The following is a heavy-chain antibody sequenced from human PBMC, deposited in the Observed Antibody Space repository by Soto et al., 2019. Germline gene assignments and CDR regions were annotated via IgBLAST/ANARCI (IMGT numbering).Heavy chain of an antibody. J-gene: IGHJ6*02. CDR3: ARETQIQLWPRSYYGMDV. CDR1: GFTFSSYS. Sequence: PGGSLRLSCAASGFTFSSYSMNWVRQAPGKGLEWVSYISSSSSTIYYADSVKGRFTISRDNAKNSLYLQMNSLRDEDTAVYYCARETQIQLWPRSYYGMDVWGQGTTVTVSS. CDR2: ISSSSSTI. D-gene: IGHD5-18*01. V-gene: IGHV3-48*02.